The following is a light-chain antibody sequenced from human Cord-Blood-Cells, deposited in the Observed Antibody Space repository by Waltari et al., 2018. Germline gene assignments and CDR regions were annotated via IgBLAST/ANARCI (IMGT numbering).Light chain of an antibody. Sequence: DIVMTQSPLSLPVTPGEPASISCRSSQSLLHSNVYTYLDWYLQKPGQSPQLLIYLVSNRASGVPDRFSGSGSGTDFTLKISRVEAEDVGVYYCMQALQTITFGQGTRLEIK. V-gene: IGKV2-28*01. CDR1: QSLLHSNVYTY. CDR3: MQALQTIT. CDR2: LVS. J-gene: IGKJ5*01.